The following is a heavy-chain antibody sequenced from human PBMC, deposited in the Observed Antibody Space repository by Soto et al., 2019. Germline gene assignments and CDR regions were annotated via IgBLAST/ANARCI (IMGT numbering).Heavy chain of an antibody. CDR2: IYPGDSDT. Sequence: GESLKISCKGSGYIFTSYWIGWVRQMPGKGLEWMGIIYPGDSDTKYSPSFQGHVTISADKSTAYLQWSSLKASDTAMYYCARTTPIATAGTLAYWGQGTLVTVSS. V-gene: IGHV5-51*01. CDR3: ARTTPIATAGTLAY. D-gene: IGHD6-13*01. CDR1: GYIFTSYW. J-gene: IGHJ4*02.